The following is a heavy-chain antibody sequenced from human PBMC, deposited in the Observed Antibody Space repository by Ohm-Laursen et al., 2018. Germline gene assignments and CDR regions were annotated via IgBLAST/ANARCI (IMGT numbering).Heavy chain of an antibody. J-gene: IGHJ4*02. CDR2: IGSISSVT. D-gene: IGHD3-3*01. CDR1: GFTFSSFG. CDR3: ARDRYYDFWSGSKVLDY. Sequence: GSLRLSCSASGFTFSSFGMNWVRQAPGKGLEWVSYIGSISSVTYYGDSVKGRFTISRDNAKNSLYLQMSSLRAEDTAVYYCARDRYYDFWSGSKVLDYWGQGTLVTVSS. V-gene: IGHV3-48*01.